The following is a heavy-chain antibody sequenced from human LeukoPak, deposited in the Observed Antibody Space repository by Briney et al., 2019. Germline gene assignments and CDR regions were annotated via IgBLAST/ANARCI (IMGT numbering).Heavy chain of an antibody. J-gene: IGHJ6*02. CDR1: GFTFSSYS. CDR2: ISSSSSYI. Sequence: SGGSPRLSCAASGFTFSSYSMNWVRQAPGKGLEWVSSISSSSSYIYYADSVKGRFTISRDNAKNSLYLQMNSLRAEDTAVYYCARFLSYYGSGSYYYGMDVWGQGTTVTVSS. D-gene: IGHD3-10*01. V-gene: IGHV3-21*01. CDR3: ARFLSYYGSGSYYYGMDV.